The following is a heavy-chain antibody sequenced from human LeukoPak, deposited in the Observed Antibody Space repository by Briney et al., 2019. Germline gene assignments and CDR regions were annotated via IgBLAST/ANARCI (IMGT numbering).Heavy chain of an antibody. CDR1: GGSTSSSTYH. CDR2: IYYTGIT. CDR3: AIAAIQTIFGVVNAFDI. V-gene: IGHV4-39*07. Sequence: SETLSLTCTVSGGSTSSSTYHWGWIRQPPGKGLEWIGSIYYTGITYYNPSLKSRVTISVDTSKNQFSLKLSSVTAADTAVYYCAIAAIQTIFGVVNAFDIWGQGTMVTVSS. D-gene: IGHD3-3*01. J-gene: IGHJ3*02.